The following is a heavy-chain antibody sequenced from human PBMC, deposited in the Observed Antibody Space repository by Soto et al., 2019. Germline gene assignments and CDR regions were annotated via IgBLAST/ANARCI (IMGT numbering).Heavy chain of an antibody. D-gene: IGHD5-18*01. CDR3: AKVRKIQLWLPRWFDP. CDR2: ISGSGGST. J-gene: IGHJ5*02. V-gene: IGHV3-23*01. CDR1: GFTFSSYA. Sequence: GGSLRLSCAASGFTFSSYAMSWVRQAPGKGLEWVSAISGSGGSTYYADSVKGRFTISRDSSKNTLYLQMNSLRAEDTAVYYCAKVRKIQLWLPRWFDPWGQGTLVTVSS.